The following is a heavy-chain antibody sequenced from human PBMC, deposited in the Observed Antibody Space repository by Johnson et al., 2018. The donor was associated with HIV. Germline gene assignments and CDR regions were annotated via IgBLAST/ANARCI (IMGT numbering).Heavy chain of an antibody. CDR1: GFTFSSYG. D-gene: IGHD3-16*01. CDR3: AREFGDLRAFDI. CDR2: ISYDGSNK. Sequence: QVQLVESGGGLVQPGGSLRLSCAASGFTFSSYGMHWVRQAPGKGLEWVAVISYDGSNKYYADSVKGRFTISRDNSKNTLYLQMNSLRAEDTAVYYCAREFGDLRAFDIWGQGTMVTVSS. J-gene: IGHJ3*02. V-gene: IGHV3-30*03.